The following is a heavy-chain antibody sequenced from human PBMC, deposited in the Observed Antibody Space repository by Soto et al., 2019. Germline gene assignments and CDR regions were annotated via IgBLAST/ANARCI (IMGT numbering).Heavy chain of an antibody. CDR3: ARDLVGYCSSTSCYGGYDY. J-gene: IGHJ4*02. Sequence: EVQLVESGGGLVKPGGSLRLSCAASGFTFSSYSMNWVRQAPGKGLEWVSSISSSSSYIYYADSVKGRFTISRDNAKNSLYLQMNSLRAEDTAVYYCARDLVGYCSSTSCYGGYDYWGQGTLVTVSS. D-gene: IGHD2-2*01. V-gene: IGHV3-21*01. CDR1: GFTFSSYS. CDR2: ISSSSSYI.